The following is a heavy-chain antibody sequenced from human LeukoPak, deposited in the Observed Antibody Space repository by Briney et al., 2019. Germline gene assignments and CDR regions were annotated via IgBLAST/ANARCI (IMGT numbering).Heavy chain of an antibody. Sequence: GGSLRLSCAASGFTFSSYSMNWVRQAPGKGLEWVSSISSSSSYIYYADSVKGRFTISRDNAKNSLYLQMNSLRAEDTAVYYCARDFAPNSSSWSRFDYWGQGTLVTVSS. CDR2: ISSSSSYI. V-gene: IGHV3-21*01. J-gene: IGHJ4*02. D-gene: IGHD6-13*01. CDR1: GFTFSSYS. CDR3: ARDFAPNSSSWSRFDY.